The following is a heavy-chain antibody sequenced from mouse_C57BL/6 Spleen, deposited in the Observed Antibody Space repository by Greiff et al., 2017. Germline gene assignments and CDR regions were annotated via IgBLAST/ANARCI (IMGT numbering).Heavy chain of an antibody. D-gene: IGHD2-4*01. CDR3: ARSGIYYDYDGDY. CDR2: INPNNGGT. Sequence: EVKLMESGPELVKPGASVKMSCKASGYTFTDYNMHWVKQSHGKSLEWIGYINPNNGGTSYNQKFKGKATLTVNKSSSTAYMELRSLTSEDSAVYYCARSGIYYDYDGDYWGQGTTLTVSS. CDR1: GYTFTDYN. V-gene: IGHV1-22*01. J-gene: IGHJ2*01.